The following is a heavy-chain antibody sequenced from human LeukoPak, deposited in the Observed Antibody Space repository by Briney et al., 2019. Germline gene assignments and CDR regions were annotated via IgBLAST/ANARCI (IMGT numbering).Heavy chain of an antibody. CDR3: ASGYRGPYYYYGMDV. Sequence: GGSLRLSCAASGFTFSSYSMHWVRQAPGKGLEWVAVISYDGSNKYYADSVKGRFTISRDNSKNTLYLQMNSLRAEDTAVYYCASGYRGPYYYYGMDVWGQGTTVTVSS. CDR2: ISYDGSNK. D-gene: IGHD5-12*01. J-gene: IGHJ6*02. CDR1: GFTFSSYS. V-gene: IGHV3-30*03.